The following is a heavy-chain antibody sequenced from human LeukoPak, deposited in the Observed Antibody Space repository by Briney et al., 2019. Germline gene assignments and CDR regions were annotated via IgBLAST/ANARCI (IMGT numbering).Heavy chain of an antibody. V-gene: IGHV3-21*01. J-gene: IGHJ6*02. Sequence: GGSLRLSCAASGFTFSNYIMNWVRQAPGKGLEWVSSISSSSGYIFYADSVKGRFTISRDNAKNSLYLQMNSLRAEDTAVYYCAKGYCSSTSCHRYYYYYGMDVWGQGTTVTVSS. CDR2: ISSSSGYI. D-gene: IGHD2-2*01. CDR1: GFTFSNYI. CDR3: AKGYCSSTSCHRYYYYYGMDV.